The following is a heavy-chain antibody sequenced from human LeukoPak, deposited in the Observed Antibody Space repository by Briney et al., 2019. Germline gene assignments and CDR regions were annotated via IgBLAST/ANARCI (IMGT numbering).Heavy chain of an antibody. D-gene: IGHD2-2*01. CDR3: ARLDRETYCSSTSCYVY. J-gene: IGHJ4*02. V-gene: IGHV3-30*02. CDR2: IRYDGSNK. Sequence: GGSLRLSCAAAGFAFSSYGMHWVRQAPVKGLEWVAFIRYDGSNKYYADSVKGRFTISRDNSKNTLYLQMTSLRAEDTAVYYCARLDRETYCSSTSCYVYWGQGTLVTVSS. CDR1: GFAFSSYG.